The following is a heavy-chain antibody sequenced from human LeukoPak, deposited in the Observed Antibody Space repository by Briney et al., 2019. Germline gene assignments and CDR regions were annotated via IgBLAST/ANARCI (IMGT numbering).Heavy chain of an antibody. J-gene: IGHJ4*02. CDR1: GGSISNYY. CDR2: IYYSGST. V-gene: IGHV4-39*07. Sequence: SETLSLTCTVSGGSISNYYWSWVRQAPGKGLEWIGSIYYSGSTYYNPSLKSRVTISVDTSKNQFSLKLSSVTAADTVVYYCARWAVTTRRGSFDYWGQGTLVTVSS. CDR3: ARWAVTTRRGSFDY. D-gene: IGHD4-17*01.